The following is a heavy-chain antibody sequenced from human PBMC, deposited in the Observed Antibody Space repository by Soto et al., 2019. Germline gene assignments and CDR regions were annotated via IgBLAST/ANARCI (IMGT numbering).Heavy chain of an antibody. CDR2: IIPIFGTA. Sequence: ASVKVSCKASGGTFSSYAISWVRQAPGQGLEWMGGIIPIFGTANYAQKFQGRVTITADESTSTAYMELSSPRSEDTAVYYCARAVVGQQLVPYYYGMDVWGQGTTVTVSS. CDR3: ARAVVGQQLVPYYYGMDV. V-gene: IGHV1-69*13. CDR1: GGTFSSYA. D-gene: IGHD6-13*01. J-gene: IGHJ6*02.